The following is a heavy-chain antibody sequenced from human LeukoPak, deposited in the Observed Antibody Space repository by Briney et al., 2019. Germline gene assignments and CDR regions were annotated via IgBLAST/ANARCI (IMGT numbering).Heavy chain of an antibody. CDR2: IKEDGSDK. Sequence: GGSLRLSCAASGCTLDDYWRSWVGQAQGKGVEWVADIKEDGSDKYYVDSVTGPFTISRHNAQNSPYLQMSRLRAEDPAVYYCARVGVAGFDYWGQGILVTVSS. D-gene: IGHD3-3*01. V-gene: IGHV3-7*03. CDR3: ARVGVAGFDY. CDR1: GCTLDDYW. J-gene: IGHJ4*02.